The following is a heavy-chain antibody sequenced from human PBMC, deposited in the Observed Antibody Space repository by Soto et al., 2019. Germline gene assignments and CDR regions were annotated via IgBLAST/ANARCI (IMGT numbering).Heavy chain of an antibody. Sequence: PGGSLRLSCAASGFTFSSYAMSWVRQAPGKGLEWVSAISGSGGSTYYADSVKGRFTISRDNSKNTLYLQMNSLRAEDTAVYYCAKLPYGGYDYIWGSYRYDYYFDYWGQGTLVTVS. CDR1: GFTFSSYA. D-gene: IGHD3-16*02. J-gene: IGHJ4*02. CDR2: ISGSGGST. V-gene: IGHV3-23*01. CDR3: AKLPYGGYDYIWGSYRYDYYFDY.